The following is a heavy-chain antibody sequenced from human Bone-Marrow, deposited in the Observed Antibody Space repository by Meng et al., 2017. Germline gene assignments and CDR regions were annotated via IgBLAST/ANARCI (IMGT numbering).Heavy chain of an antibody. CDR1: GYTFTAYW. Sequence: ASVKVSCKPSGYTFTAYWLHWVRQAPGQGLEWVGWISPSNGDVNYAQKLQGRVVIRTDTSINTVYMNLWDLTSADTAMYYCARVPSLMGGTNFDHWGLGTLVTVSS. V-gene: IGHV1-2*02. J-gene: IGHJ4*02. CDR2: ISPSNGDV. CDR3: ARVPSLMGGTNFDH. D-gene: IGHD1-26*01.